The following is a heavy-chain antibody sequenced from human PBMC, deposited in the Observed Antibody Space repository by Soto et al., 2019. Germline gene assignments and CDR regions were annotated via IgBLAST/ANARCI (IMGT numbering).Heavy chain of an antibody. Sequence: QVQLVESGGGVVQPGRSLRLSCAASGFTFSSYGMHWVRQAPGKGLEWVAVISYEGSNKYYADSVKGRFTISRDNSKNTLYLQMNSLRAEDTAVYYCAKGPLWFGELLSLLDYWGQGTLVTVSS. CDR2: ISYEGSNK. CDR1: GFTFSSYG. D-gene: IGHD3-10*01. J-gene: IGHJ4*02. CDR3: AKGPLWFGELLSLLDY. V-gene: IGHV3-30*18.